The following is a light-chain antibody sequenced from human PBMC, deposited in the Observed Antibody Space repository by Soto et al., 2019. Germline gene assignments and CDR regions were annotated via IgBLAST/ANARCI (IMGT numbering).Light chain of an antibody. CDR1: QSLTNN. V-gene: IGKV3-11*01. J-gene: IGKJ4*01. Sequence: EIVLTQSPATLSLSPGDRATLSCRASQSLTNNLVWYQQKAGQAPRLLIYDASNRAAGIPARFSGSGSVTAFTLTISSLEPEDFAVYYCQQRINWPLTFGGGTKVEIK. CDR3: QQRINWPLT. CDR2: DAS.